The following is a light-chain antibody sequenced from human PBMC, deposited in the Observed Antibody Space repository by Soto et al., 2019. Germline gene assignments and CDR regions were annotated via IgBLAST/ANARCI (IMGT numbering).Light chain of an antibody. Sequence: QSVLPQPSSVSGSPGQSITISCTGASSDVGAYNYVSWYQQHPGKAPKLMIFEVSHRPSGVSTRFSGSKSGNTASLTISGLQAEDEADYYCISYTSNSLYVFGTGTKVTVL. CDR2: EVS. J-gene: IGLJ1*01. CDR1: SSDVGAYNY. CDR3: ISYTSNSLYV. V-gene: IGLV2-14*01.